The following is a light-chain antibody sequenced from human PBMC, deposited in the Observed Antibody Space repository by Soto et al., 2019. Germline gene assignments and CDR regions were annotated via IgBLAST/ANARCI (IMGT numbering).Light chain of an antibody. Sequence: DIPITQSPSTLSASVGDRVTITCRASQSITNWLAWYQQKPGKAPKLLIYKASTLKSGVPSRFSGSGSGTEFTLTISSLQPDDFATYYCQHYNSYSEAFGQGTKVDIK. CDR1: QSITNW. J-gene: IGKJ1*01. CDR3: QHYNSYSEA. V-gene: IGKV1-5*03. CDR2: KAS.